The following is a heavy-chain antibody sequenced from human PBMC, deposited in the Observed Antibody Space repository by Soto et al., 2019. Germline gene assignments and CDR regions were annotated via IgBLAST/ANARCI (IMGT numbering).Heavy chain of an antibody. J-gene: IGHJ4*02. Sequence: RASVKVSCKASGYTFTSYAMHWVRQAPGQRLEWMGWINAGNGNTKYSQKFQGRVTMTSDTSTSTAYMELRSLRSDDTAVYYCAREVRYFDWPHYFDYWGQGTLVTVSS. V-gene: IGHV1-3*01. CDR3: AREVRYFDWPHYFDY. CDR1: GYTFTSYA. CDR2: INAGNGNT. D-gene: IGHD3-9*01.